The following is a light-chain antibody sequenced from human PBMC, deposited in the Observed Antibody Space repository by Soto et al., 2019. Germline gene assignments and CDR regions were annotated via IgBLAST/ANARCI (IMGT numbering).Light chain of an antibody. V-gene: IGLV2-11*01. CDR1: SSDVGGYNF. CDR2: DVT. Sequence: QSALTQPRSVSGSPGQSVTISCTGTSSDVGGYNFVSWYQQHPGKAPKFMIYDVTKGPSGVPDRFSGSKSGNTASLTISGLQAEGEADYYCCSYVGSYTSYVFGTGTKLTVL. CDR3: CSYVGSYTSYV. J-gene: IGLJ1*01.